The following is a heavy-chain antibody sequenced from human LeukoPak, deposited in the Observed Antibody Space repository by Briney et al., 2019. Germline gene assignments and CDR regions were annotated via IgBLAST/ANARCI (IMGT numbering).Heavy chain of an antibody. D-gene: IGHD3-22*01. Sequence: GGSLRLSCAASGVTFSNAWMSWVRQAPGKGLEWVGRIKSKTYGGTIDYAAPVKGRFTISRDDSENTLYLQMNSLKIEDTAVYYCTIYSSVYYHSDYWGQGTLVTVSS. CDR1: GVTFSNAW. J-gene: IGHJ4*02. CDR2: IKSKTYGGTI. V-gene: IGHV3-15*01. CDR3: TIYSSVYYHSDY.